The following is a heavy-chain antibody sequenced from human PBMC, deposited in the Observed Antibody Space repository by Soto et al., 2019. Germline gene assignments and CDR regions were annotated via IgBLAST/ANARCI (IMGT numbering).Heavy chain of an antibody. V-gene: IGHV4-59*08. Sequence: SETLSLTCTVSGDSMSSHYWNWVRQTPGKGLEWIGCIYFTGSTIYNPSLESRVTMSVDTSKNQFSLRLNSVTAADTAVYYCAKFPVNQGRDSSPIIGCWGEGNLVA. CDR3: AKFPVNQGRDSSPIIGC. J-gene: IGHJ4*02. D-gene: IGHD3-22*01. CDR1: GDSMSSHY. CDR2: IYFTGST.